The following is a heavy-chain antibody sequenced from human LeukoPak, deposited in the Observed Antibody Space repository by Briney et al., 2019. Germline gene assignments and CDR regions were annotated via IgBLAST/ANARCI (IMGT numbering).Heavy chain of an antibody. CDR3: ATNLGYCSGGSCLDY. J-gene: IGHJ4*02. CDR2: FDPEDGET. CDR1: GYTLTELS. D-gene: IGHD2-15*01. V-gene: IGHV1-24*01. Sequence: ASVKVSCKVSGYTLTELSMHWVRQAPGKGLEWMGGFDPEDGETIYAQKFHGRVTMTEDTSTDTAYMELSSLRSEDTAVYYCATNLGYCSGGSCLDYWGQGTLVTVSS.